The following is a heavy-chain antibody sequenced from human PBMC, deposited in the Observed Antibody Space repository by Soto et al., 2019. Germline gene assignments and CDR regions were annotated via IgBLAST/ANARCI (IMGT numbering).Heavy chain of an antibody. CDR3: ERDLRGSGWSWDFDL. J-gene: IGHJ2*01. CDR2: ISYDGSNK. V-gene: IGHV3-30-3*01. D-gene: IGHD6-19*01. Sequence: QVQLVESGGGVVQPGRSLRLSCAASGFTFSSYAMNLVRQAHGTGLEWVAVISYDGSNKDYADSVKGRFTISRDNSKNTLYLQLNSLSAEDTAVYYCERDLRGSGWSWDFDLWGRGTLVTVSS. CDR1: GFTFSSYA.